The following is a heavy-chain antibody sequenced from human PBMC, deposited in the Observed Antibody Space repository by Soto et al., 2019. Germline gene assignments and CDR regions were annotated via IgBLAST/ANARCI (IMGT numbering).Heavy chain of an antibody. D-gene: IGHD3-16*01. Sequence: SVKFSCKASGDIFSSYAISWVRQAPGQGLEWLGGIIPVFGTTNYAEKFQGRVTITADEYTNTAYMELSSLRSGDTAMYYCARGGSPYVWFNEFWGQGTLVTVPS. V-gene: IGHV1-69*13. CDR2: IIPVFGTT. CDR1: GDIFSSYA. CDR3: ARGGSPYVWFNEF. J-gene: IGHJ4*02.